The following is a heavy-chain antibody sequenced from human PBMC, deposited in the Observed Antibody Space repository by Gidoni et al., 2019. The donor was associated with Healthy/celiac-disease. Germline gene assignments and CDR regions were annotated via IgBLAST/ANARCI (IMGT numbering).Heavy chain of an antibody. Sequence: AASGFTFSSYGMHWVHQAPGKGLEWVAVISYDGSNKYYADSVKGRFTISRDNSKNTLYLQMNSLRAEDTAVYYCANHVVPAAIEGAYWGQGTLVTVSS. J-gene: IGHJ4*02. CDR1: GFTFSSYG. V-gene: IGHV3-30*18. CDR3: ANHVVPAAIEGAY. CDR2: ISYDGSNK. D-gene: IGHD2-2*02.